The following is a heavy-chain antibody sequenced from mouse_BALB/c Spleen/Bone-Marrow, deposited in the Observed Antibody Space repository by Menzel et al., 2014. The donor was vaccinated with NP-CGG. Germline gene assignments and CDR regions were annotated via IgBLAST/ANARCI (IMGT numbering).Heavy chain of an antibody. CDR1: GFTFSDFY. CDR2: SRNKANDYTT. CDR3: ARDRYDEGDWYFDV. V-gene: IGHV7-1*02. D-gene: IGHD2-14*01. J-gene: IGHJ1*01. Sequence: EVNVVESGGGLVQPGGSLRLSCATSGFTFSDFYTEWVRQPPGKRLEWIAASRNKANDYTTEYSASVKGRFIVSRDTSQSILYLQMNALRAEDTAIYYCARDRYDEGDWYFDVWGAGTTVTVSS.